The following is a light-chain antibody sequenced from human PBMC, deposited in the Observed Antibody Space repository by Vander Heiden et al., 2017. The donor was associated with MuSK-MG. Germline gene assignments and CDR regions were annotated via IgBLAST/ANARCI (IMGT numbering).Light chain of an antibody. CDR1: SSNIGAGYD. J-gene: IGLJ3*02. Sequence: QPVLTQPPSVSGAPGQRGTISCTGSSSNIGAGYDVHWYQQLPGPAPKLLIYGNSNRPSGVPDRFSGSKSGTSASLAITGLQAEDEADYYCQSYDSSRSGWVFGGGTKLTVL. CDR2: GNS. CDR3: QSYDSSRSGWV. V-gene: IGLV1-40*01.